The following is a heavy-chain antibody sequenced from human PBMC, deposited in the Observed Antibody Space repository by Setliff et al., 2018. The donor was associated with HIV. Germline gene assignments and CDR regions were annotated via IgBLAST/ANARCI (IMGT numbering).Heavy chain of an antibody. J-gene: IGHJ5*02. CDR3: ARGVARQVVIDRWFDP. D-gene: IGHD2-21*01. Sequence: PSETLSLTCAVFGGSFSDFYWSWIRQPPGKGLEWIGEISYSGSTVYNPSLKSRVTMSVDASKNLVSLNLNSVTAADTAIYSCARGVARQVVIDRWFDPWGQGTPVTAPQ. CDR1: GGSFSDFY. CDR2: ISYSGST. V-gene: IGHV4-34*01.